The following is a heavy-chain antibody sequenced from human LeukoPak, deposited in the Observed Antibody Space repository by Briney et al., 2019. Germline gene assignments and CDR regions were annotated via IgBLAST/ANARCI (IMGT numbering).Heavy chain of an antibody. CDR1: GGSISSSSYY. CDR2: IYYSGST. D-gene: IGHD3-22*01. Sequence: PSETLSLTCTVSGGSISSSSYYWGWIRQPPGKGLEWIGSIYYSGSTYYNPSLKSRVTISVDTSKNQFSLKLSSVTAADTAVYYCARLTNYYDSSGYYRHIDYWGQGTLVTVSS. V-gene: IGHV4-39*01. J-gene: IGHJ4*02. CDR3: ARLTNYYDSSGYYRHIDY.